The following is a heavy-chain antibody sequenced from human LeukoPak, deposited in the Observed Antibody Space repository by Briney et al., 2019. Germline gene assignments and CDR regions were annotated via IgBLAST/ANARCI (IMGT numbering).Heavy chain of an antibody. CDR1: GFTFSSYG. Sequence: GGSLRLSCAASGFTFSSYGMHWVRQAPGKGLEWVAVISYDGSNKYYADSVKSRFTISRDNSKNTLYLQMNSLRAEDTAVYYCAKESYSTSWQLDSWGQGTLVTVSS. CDR3: AKESYSTSWQLDS. CDR2: ISYDGSNK. D-gene: IGHD6-13*01. J-gene: IGHJ4*02. V-gene: IGHV3-30*18.